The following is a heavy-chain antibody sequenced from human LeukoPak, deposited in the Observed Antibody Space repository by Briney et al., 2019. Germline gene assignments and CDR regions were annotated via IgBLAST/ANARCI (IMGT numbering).Heavy chain of an antibody. V-gene: IGHV3-74*01. CDR2: INSDGSST. Sequence: GGSLRLSCAASGFTFSSYWMHWVRRAPGKGLVWVSRINSDGSSTSYADSVKGRFTISRDNAKNTLYLQMNSLRAEDTAVYYCARELGYSSGPTHTAYFDLWGRGTLVTVSS. CDR3: ARELGYSSGPTHTAYFDL. CDR1: GFTFSSYW. J-gene: IGHJ2*01. D-gene: IGHD6-19*01.